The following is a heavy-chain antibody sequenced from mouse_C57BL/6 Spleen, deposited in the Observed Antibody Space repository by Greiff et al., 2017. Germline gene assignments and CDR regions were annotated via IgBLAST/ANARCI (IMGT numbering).Heavy chain of an antibody. CDR3: ARAGDWDEDY. J-gene: IGHJ2*01. CDR2: ISYDGSN. CDR1: GYSITSGYY. D-gene: IGHD4-1*01. V-gene: IGHV3-6*01. Sequence: EVKLQESGPGLVKPSQSLSLTCSVTGYSITSGYYWNWIRQFPGNKLEWMGYISYDGSNNYNPSLKNRISITRDTSKNQFFLKLNSVTTEDTATYYCARAGDWDEDYWGQGTTLTVSS.